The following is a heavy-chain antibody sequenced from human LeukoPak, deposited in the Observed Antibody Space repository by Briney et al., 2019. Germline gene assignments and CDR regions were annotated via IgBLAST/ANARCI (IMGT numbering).Heavy chain of an antibody. Sequence: SETLSLTCSVSGGSISGYYWSRLRQPAGKGLEWIGRIYSSGSTNYNPSLKSRVTMSVDTSKKQFSLKLSSVTAADTALYYCARDYDYWGQGTLVTVSS. CDR1: GGSISGYY. J-gene: IGHJ4*02. CDR3: ARDYDY. CDR2: IYSSGST. V-gene: IGHV4-4*07.